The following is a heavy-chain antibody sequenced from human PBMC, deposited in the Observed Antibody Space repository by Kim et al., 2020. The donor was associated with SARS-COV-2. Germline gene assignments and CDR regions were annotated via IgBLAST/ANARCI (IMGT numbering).Heavy chain of an antibody. CDR1: DYTFSGSG. CDR3: VRGTWGDVNDY. Sequence: ASVKVSCKTSDYTFSGSGFSWVRQAPGQGLERLGWINTKKGDTNYVQKFQDRVTMITDSSTLTAYMELRSLKSDDTADYYCVRGTWGDVNDYWGSGTLVT. J-gene: IGHJ4*02. D-gene: IGHD3-10*01. CDR2: INTKKGDT. V-gene: IGHV1-18*01.